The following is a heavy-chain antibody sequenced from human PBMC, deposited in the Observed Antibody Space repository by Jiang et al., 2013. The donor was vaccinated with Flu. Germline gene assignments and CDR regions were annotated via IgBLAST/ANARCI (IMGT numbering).Heavy chain of an antibody. CDR3: VTQRVLAPDDY. CDR1: GNSFTTYW. J-gene: IGHJ4*02. V-gene: IGHV5-10-1*03. D-gene: IGHD3-10*01. Sequence: VQLVESGAEVKKPGESLRISCKGSGNSFTTYWISWVRQMPGKGLEWMGKIDPKDSYTNYSPSFQGHVTISFDKSITTAYLQWSSLKASDTAMYYCVTQRVLAPDDYWGQGTLVTVSS. CDR2: IDPKDSYT.